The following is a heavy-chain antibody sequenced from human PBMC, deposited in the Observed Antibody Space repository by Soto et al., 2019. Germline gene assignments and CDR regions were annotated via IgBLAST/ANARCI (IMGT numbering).Heavy chain of an antibody. V-gene: IGHV4-34*01. CDR1: GVSFSGYY. D-gene: IGHD2-2*01. J-gene: IGHJ6*02. CDR3: ARGFVVVPAATLYYYYGMDV. Sequence: SETLSLTCAVYGVSFSGYYWSWIRPPPGKGLEWIGEINHSGSTNYNPSLKSRVTISVDTSKNQFSLKLSSVTAADTAVYYCARGFVVVPAATLYYYYGMDVWGQGTTVTVSS. CDR2: INHSGST.